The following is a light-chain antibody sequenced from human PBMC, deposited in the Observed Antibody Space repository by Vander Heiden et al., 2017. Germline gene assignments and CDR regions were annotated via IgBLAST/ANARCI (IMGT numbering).Light chain of an antibody. J-gene: IGKJ3*01. Sequence: AIRMTQSPSSFSASTGDRVTITCRASQGISSYLAWYQQKPGKAPKLLIYAASTLQSGVPSRFSGSGSGTDFTLTISCLQSEDCATDYCQQYDSYPITFGPGTKVDIK. CDR3: QQYDSYPIT. V-gene: IGKV1-8*01. CDR2: AAS. CDR1: QGISSY.